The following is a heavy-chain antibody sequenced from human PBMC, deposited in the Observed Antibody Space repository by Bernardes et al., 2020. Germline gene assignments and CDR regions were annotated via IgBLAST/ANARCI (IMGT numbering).Heavy chain of an antibody. Sequence: ASVKVSCKASGYTFTGYYMHWVRQAPGQGLEWMGRIAPISGGTTYAQGFQGRVSMTRDTSISTAYMELSRLRSVDTAVYYCASGYSSGWTDYWGQGTLVTGSS. CDR2: IAPISGGT. CDR3: ASGYSSGWTDY. J-gene: IGHJ4*02. V-gene: IGHV1-2*06. D-gene: IGHD6-19*01. CDR1: GYTFTGYY.